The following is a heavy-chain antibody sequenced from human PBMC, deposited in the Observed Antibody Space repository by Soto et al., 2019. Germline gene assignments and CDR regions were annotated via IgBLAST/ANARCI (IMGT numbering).Heavy chain of an antibody. CDR1: GGSFSWYY. CDR3: ARGPRVLMVYAIRPIGDAPFDY. V-gene: IGHV4-34*01. D-gene: IGHD2-8*01. J-gene: IGHJ4*02. Sequence: SETRSRTWAVYGGSFSWYYWSWMREPPGKGLGWIGEINHSGSTNYNPSLKSRVTISVDTSKNQFSLKLSSVTAADTAVYYCARGPRVLMVYAIRPIGDAPFDYWGQGTLVTVSS. CDR2: INHSGST.